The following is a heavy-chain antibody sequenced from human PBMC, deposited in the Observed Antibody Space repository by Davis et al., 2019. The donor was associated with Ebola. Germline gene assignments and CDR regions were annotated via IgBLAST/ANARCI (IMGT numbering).Heavy chain of an antibody. D-gene: IGHD6-13*01. J-gene: IGHJ2*01. CDR1: GGSFSGYY. CDR2: IYYSGST. CDR3: AREHRRSSSWFEDWYFDL. Sequence: PSETLSLTCAVYGGSFSGYYWSWIRQPPGKGLEWIGYIYYSGSTNYNPSLKSRVTISVDTSKNQFSLKLSSVTAADTAVYYCAREHRRSSSWFEDWYFDLWGRGTLVTVSS. V-gene: IGHV4-59*12.